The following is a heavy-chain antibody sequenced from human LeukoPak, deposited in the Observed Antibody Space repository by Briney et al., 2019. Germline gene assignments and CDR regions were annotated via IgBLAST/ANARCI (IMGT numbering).Heavy chain of an antibody. CDR1: VGSISDSSYY. V-gene: IGHV4-39*01. CDR3: AGCRFCSGGNCFLGRYGMDV. J-gene: IGHJ6*02. Sequence: SETLSVTCTFSVGSISDSSYYCGWIRQPPGQWLEWIGSIYFSGNVSYNPSLRRRLSISAATCNIQFSLKVTSVTAADAAVYYCAGCRFCSGGNCFLGRYGMDVWGRGTTVTVSS. CDR2: IYFSGNV. D-gene: IGHD2-15*01.